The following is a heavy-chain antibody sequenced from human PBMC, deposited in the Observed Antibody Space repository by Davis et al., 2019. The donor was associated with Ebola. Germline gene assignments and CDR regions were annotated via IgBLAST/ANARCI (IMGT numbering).Heavy chain of an antibody. V-gene: IGHV3-23*01. CDR2: ISGSGGST. CDR3: ARESQLWLRSFDY. CDR1: GFTFSSYA. J-gene: IGHJ4*02. Sequence: GGSLRLSCAASGFTFSSYAMSWVRQAPGKGLEWVSAISGSGGSTYYADSVKGRFTISRHNSKNTLYLQMNSLRAEDTAVYYCARESQLWLRSFDYWGQGTLVTVSS. D-gene: IGHD5-18*01.